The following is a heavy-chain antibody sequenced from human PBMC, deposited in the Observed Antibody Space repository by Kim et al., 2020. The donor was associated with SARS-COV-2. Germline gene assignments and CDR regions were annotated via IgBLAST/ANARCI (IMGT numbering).Heavy chain of an antibody. CDR2: INTNSGGT. V-gene: IGHV1-2*02. CDR3: ARGGCTDAVCSPLDY. D-gene: IGHD2-8*01. Sequence: ASVKVSCKASGYTFTGYYIHWVRQAPGQGLEWMGYINTNSGGTKYAQKFQGRVTMTKDTSITTAHMELNSLGSDDTAVYYCARGGCTDAVCSPLDYWGQGTLVTGSS. J-gene: IGHJ4*02. CDR1: GYTFTGYY.